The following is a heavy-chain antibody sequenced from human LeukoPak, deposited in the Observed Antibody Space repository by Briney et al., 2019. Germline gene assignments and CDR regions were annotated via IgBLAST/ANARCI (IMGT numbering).Heavy chain of an antibody. CDR3: AGIAVLTDGWYDYYGMDV. V-gene: IGHV1-69*02. J-gene: IGHJ6*02. D-gene: IGHD6-19*01. Sequence: ASVKVSCKASGGTLSSYPISWVRQAPGQGLEWMGRIIPILGIANYAQKFQGRVTITADKSTSTAYMELSSLRSEDTAVYYCAGIAVLTDGWYDYYGMDVWGQGTTVTVSS. CDR2: IIPILGIA. CDR1: GGTLSSYP.